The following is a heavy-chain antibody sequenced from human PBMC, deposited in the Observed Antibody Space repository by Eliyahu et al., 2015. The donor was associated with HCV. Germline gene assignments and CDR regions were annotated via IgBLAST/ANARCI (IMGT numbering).Heavy chain of an antibody. CDR3: ASGGGGIAVTGTGGWFDP. V-gene: IGHV4-59*01. CDR1: GGSXXXXS. D-gene: IGHD6-19*01. Sequence: QVQLXESGPGLXKPSETLSLTCTXSGGSXXXXSWSWIRQPPGKGLEWIGXMHYSGSTNYNPSLKSRVTISLDTSKNQFSLNLTSVTAADTAMYYCASGGGGIAVTGTGGWFDPWGQGTLVTVSS. CDR2: MHYSGST. J-gene: IGHJ5*02.